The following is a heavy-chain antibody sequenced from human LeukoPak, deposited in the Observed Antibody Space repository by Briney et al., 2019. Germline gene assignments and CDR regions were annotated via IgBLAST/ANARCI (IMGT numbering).Heavy chain of an antibody. J-gene: IGHJ4*02. D-gene: IGHD6-13*01. CDR3: ARAGQLVQVDYFDY. CDR1: GGSISSGGYY. Sequence: PSQTLSLTCTVSGGSISSGGYYWSWIRQHPGEGLEWIGYIYYSGSTYYNPSLKSRVTISVDTSKNQFSLKLSSVTAADTAVYYCARAGQLVQVDYFDYWGQGTLVTVSS. CDR2: IYYSGST. V-gene: IGHV4-31*03.